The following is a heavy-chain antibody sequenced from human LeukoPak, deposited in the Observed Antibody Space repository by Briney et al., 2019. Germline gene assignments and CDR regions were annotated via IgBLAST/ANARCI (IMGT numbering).Heavy chain of an antibody. Sequence: WGSVKVSCKASVGTFSSYAISWVRQAPGQRLEWMGGIIPIFGTANYAQKFQGRVTITADESTSTAYMELSSLRSEDTAVYYCATFVLGQFDYWGQGTLVTVSS. CDR1: VGTFSSYA. D-gene: IGHD3-16*01. CDR3: ATFVLGQFDY. V-gene: IGHV1-69*13. CDR2: IIPIFGTA. J-gene: IGHJ4*02.